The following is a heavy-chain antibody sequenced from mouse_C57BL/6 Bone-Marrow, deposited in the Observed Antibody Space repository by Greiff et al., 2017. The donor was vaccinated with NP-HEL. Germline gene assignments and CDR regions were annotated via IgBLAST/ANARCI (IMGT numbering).Heavy chain of an antibody. CDR3: ARETNWPAWFVY. D-gene: IGHD4-1*01. V-gene: IGHV1-59*01. CDR1: GYTFTSYW. CDR2: IDPSDSYT. Sequence: QVQLQQPGAELVRPGTSVKLSCKASGYTFTSYWMHWVKQRPGQGLEWIGVIDPSDSYTNYNQKFKGKATLTVDTSSSTAYMQLSSLTSEDSAVYYCARETNWPAWFVYWGKETLDSVCA. J-gene: IGHJ3*01.